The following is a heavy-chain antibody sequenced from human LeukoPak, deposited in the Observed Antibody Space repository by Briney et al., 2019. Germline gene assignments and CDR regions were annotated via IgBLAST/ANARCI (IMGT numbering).Heavy chain of an antibody. CDR1: GFTFSDYS. V-gene: IGHV3-21*01. D-gene: IGHD1-26*01. CDR3: ASDPTSGSHPHFDF. Sequence: GGSLRLSCAASGFTFSDYSINWVRQAPGKGLEWVSSISSRGKNIFYADTVKGRFTISRDNANNSLFLQMNSLRGEDTAVYYCASDPTSGSHPHFDFWGQGILVTVSS. J-gene: IGHJ4*02. CDR2: ISSRGKNI.